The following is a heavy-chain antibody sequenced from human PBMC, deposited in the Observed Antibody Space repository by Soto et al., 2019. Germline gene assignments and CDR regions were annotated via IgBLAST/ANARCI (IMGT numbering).Heavy chain of an antibody. Sequence: SETLSLTCAVSGDSIGSNVWWSWVRQPPGKGLEWIGEVYHNGLTDYNPSLKGRVTMSADTSKNQFSLNVTSVTAADTAVYFCARTYCTTTACQAHGIDVWGQGTTVTVSS. V-gene: IGHV4-4*02. CDR1: GDSIGSNVW. CDR3: ARTYCTTTACQAHGIDV. CDR2: VYHNGLT. D-gene: IGHD4-4*01. J-gene: IGHJ6*02.